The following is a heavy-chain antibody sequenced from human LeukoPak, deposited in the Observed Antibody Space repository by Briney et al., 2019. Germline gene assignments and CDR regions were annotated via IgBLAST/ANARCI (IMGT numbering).Heavy chain of an antibody. CDR1: GFTFSSYG. V-gene: IGHV3-33*01. Sequence: PGGSLRLSCAASGFTFSSYGMHWVRQAPGKGLEWVAVIWYDGGNKYYADSVKGRFTISRDNSENTLYLQMNSLRAEDTAVYYCARDGVSIAAAFDYWGQGTLVTVSS. CDR2: IWYDGGNK. D-gene: IGHD6-13*01. CDR3: ARDGVSIAAAFDY. J-gene: IGHJ4*02.